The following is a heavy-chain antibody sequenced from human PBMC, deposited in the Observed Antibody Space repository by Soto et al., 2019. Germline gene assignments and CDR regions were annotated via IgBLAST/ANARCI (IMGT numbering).Heavy chain of an antibody. CDR1: GFTFSSYH. V-gene: IGHV3-23*01. Sequence: PGGSLRLSCAASGFTFSSYHMTWVRQPPGKGLEWVSLIRGSSGNTYYADSVKGRFTISKDNSKNTLYLLMNSLRAEDMAVYYCVYGHAPRGGCFYSRAQRTPVPVSA. CDR3: VYGHAPRGGCFYS. D-gene: IGHD2-15*01. CDR2: IRGSSGNT. J-gene: IGHJ5*01.